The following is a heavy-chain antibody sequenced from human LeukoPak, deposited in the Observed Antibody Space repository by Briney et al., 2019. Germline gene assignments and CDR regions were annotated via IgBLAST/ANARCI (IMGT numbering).Heavy chain of an antibody. CDR3: VSFYETY. CDR1: GNYW. CDR2: INSDGSWT. J-gene: IGHJ4*02. D-gene: IGHD2/OR15-2a*01. Sequence: GGSLRLSCAAPGNYWMHWVRQAPGKGLVWVSHINSDGSWTSYADSVKGRFTTSKDNAKNTVYLQMNSLRAEDTAVYYCVSFYETYWGRGTLVTVSS. V-gene: IGHV3-74*01.